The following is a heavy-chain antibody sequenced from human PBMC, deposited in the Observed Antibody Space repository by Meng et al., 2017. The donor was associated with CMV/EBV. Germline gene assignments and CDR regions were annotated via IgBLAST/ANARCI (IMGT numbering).Heavy chain of an antibody. CDR1: GYSFTSYG. Sequence: SGSEGDKPGAYVKVFCMASGYSFTSYGISWVRQAPGQGLEWMGWISAYNGNTNYAQKLQGRVTMTTDTSTSTAYMELRSLRSDDTAVYYCARDPLFGGGGRFDLWGRGTLVTVSS. CDR2: ISAYNGNT. V-gene: IGHV1-18*01. J-gene: IGHJ2*01. CDR3: ARDPLFGGGGRFDL. D-gene: IGHD3-10*01.